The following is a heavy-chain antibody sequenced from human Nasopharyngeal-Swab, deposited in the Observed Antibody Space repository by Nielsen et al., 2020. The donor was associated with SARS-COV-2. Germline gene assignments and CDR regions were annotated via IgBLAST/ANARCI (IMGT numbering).Heavy chain of an antibody. CDR3: ARGTGTPFDY. CDR1: GFTFSSYA. V-gene: IGHV3-30-3*01. D-gene: IGHD2-8*02. Sequence: GESLKIFCAACGFTFSSYAMHWVRQAPGKGLEWVAVISYDGSNKYYADSVKGRFTISRDNSKNTLYLQMNSLRAEDTAVYYCARGTGTPFDYWGQGTLVTVSS. CDR2: ISYDGSNK. J-gene: IGHJ4*02.